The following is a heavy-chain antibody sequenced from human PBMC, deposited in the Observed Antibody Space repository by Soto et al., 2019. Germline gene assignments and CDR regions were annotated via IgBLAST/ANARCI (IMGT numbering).Heavy chain of an antibody. J-gene: IGHJ6*02. CDR2: IYTTGST. CDR3: ARSMYSTSAQLYYGMDV. V-gene: IGHV4-4*07. CDR1: GDSISDYY. D-gene: IGHD6-6*01. Sequence: SETLSLTCTVSGDSISDYYWSWIRQPAGKGLEWIGRIYTTGSTDYNPSLKSRVTISIDMSKNQFSLKVTSMTAADTAVYYCARSMYSTSAQLYYGMDVWGQGTTVTVSS.